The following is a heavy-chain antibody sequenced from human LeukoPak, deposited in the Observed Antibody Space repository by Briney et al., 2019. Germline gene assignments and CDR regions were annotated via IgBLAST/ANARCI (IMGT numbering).Heavy chain of an antibody. CDR2: ISSSSSYI. D-gene: IGHD6-13*01. CDR1: GFTFSSYS. J-gene: IGHJ4*02. CDR3: ARTGLSYSSSWTYYFDY. V-gene: IGHV3-21*01. Sequence: GGSLRLSCAASGFTFSSYSMNWVRQARGKRLEWVSSISSSSSYIYYADSVKGRFTISRDNAKNSLYLQMNSLRAEDTAVYYCARTGLSYSSSWTYYFDYWGQGTLVTVSS.